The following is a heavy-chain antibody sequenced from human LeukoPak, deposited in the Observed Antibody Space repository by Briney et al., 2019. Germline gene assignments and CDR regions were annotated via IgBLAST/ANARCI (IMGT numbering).Heavy chain of an antibody. Sequence: GAPVKVSCKVSGYTLTDLSMHWVRQAPGKGPEWMGGFDPEDGKTIYAQKFHVRVTMTEDPSTDTAYMELSSLRSDDTAVYYCAKPKSSYYDGSGYYYDYWGQGTLVTVSS. CDR1: GYTLTDLS. CDR2: FDPEDGKT. CDR3: AKPKSSYYDGSGYYYDY. V-gene: IGHV1-24*01. J-gene: IGHJ4*02. D-gene: IGHD3-22*01.